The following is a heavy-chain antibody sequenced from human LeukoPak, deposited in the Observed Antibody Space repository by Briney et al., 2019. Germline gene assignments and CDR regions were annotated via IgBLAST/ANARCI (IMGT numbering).Heavy chain of an antibody. CDR1: GFIFSDYA. D-gene: IGHD2-2*01. Sequence: GGSLRLSCAASGFIFSDYAMSWVRQAPGKGLEWVSAISGGDVSTFYADSVKGRFTISRDNSNNTLFLQMNSLRAEDTAVYYCAKERSGVVAAASNFWGRGTLVTVSS. CDR3: AKERSGVVAAASNF. V-gene: IGHV3-23*01. J-gene: IGHJ4*02. CDR2: ISGGDVST.